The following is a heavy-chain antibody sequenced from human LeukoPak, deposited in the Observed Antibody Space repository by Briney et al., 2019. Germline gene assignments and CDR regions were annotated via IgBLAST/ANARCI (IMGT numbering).Heavy chain of an antibody. J-gene: IGHJ4*02. CDR1: GYTFTSYY. CDR2: ISFDGSNK. Sequence: SYRASGYTFTSYYMHWVRQARGKGLEWVAVISFDGSNKYYADSVKGRFTISRDNSKNTLYLQMNSLRAEDTAVYYCARDRALKQWLVRYYFDYWGQGTLVTVSS. CDR3: ARDRALKQWLVRYYFDY. V-gene: IGHV3-30*04. D-gene: IGHD6-19*01.